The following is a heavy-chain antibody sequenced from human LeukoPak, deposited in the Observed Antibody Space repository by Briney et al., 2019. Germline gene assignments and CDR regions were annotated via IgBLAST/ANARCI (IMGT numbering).Heavy chain of an antibody. CDR1: GFTFSSYW. D-gene: IGHD2-15*01. CDR2: IKQDGSEK. Sequence: PGGSLRLSCAASGFTFSSYWMTWVRQAPGKGLEWVANIKQDGSEKNYVDSVKGRLTISRDNAKNSLYLQMNSLRAEDTAVYYSARPHCSGGSCYSSWLDRWGQGTLVTVSS. V-gene: IGHV3-7*04. CDR3: ARPHCSGGSCYSSWLDR. J-gene: IGHJ5*02.